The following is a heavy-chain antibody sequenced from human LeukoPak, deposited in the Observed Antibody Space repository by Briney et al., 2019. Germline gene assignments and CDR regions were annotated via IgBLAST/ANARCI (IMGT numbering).Heavy chain of an antibody. CDR1: GFTFSSYA. J-gene: IGHJ4*02. CDR3: AKDFGSSWYTAGGGVIDY. CDR2: ISYDGSNK. D-gene: IGHD6-13*01. V-gene: IGHV3-30*04. Sequence: GGSLRLSCAASGFTFSSYAMHWVRQAPGKGLEWVAVISYDGSNKYYADSVKGRFTISRDNSKNTLYLQMNSLRAEDTAVYYCAKDFGSSWYTAGGGVIDYWGQGTLVTVSS.